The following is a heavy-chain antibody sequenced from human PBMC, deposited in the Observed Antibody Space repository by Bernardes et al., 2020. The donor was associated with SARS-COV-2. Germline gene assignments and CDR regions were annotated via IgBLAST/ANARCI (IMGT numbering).Heavy chain of an antibody. CDR2: IKQDGSEK. CDR1: GFTFSSYW. V-gene: IGHV3-7*01. CDR3: ARAGHYGDYTIDY. Sequence: GGSLRLSCAASGFTFSSYWMSWVRQAPGKGLEWVANIKQDGSEKYYVDSVKGRFTISRDNAKNSLYLQMNSLRAEDTAVYYCARAGHYGDYTIDYWGQGTLVTVSS. D-gene: IGHD4-17*01. J-gene: IGHJ4*02.